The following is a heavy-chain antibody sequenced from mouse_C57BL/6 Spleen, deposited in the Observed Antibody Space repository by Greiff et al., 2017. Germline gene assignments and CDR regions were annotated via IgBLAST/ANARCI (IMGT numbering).Heavy chain of an antibody. CDR3: ARSGRGTVVPFAC. J-gene: IGHJ3*01. D-gene: IGHD1-1*01. Sequence: QVQLQQPGTELVKPGASVKLSCKASGYTFTSYWMHWVKQRPGQGLEWIGNINPSNGGTNYNEKFKSKATLTVDKSSSTAYMQLSSLTSEESAVYYCARSGRGTVVPFACWGQGTLVTVSA. V-gene: IGHV1-53*01. CDR2: INPSNGGT. CDR1: GYTFTSYW.